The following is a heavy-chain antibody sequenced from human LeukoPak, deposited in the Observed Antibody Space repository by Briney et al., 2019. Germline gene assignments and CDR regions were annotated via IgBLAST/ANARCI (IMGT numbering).Heavy chain of an antibody. CDR2: INTNTGNP. D-gene: IGHD3-3*01. CDR1: GYTFTSYA. V-gene: IGHV7-4-1*02. Sequence: ASVKVSCKASGYTFTSYAMNWVRQAPGQGLEWMGWINTNTGNPTYAQGFTGRFVFSLDTSVSTAYLQISSLKAEDTAVYYCARDGGYYDFWSGYFLRKYNWFDPWGQGTLVTVSS. CDR3: ARDGGYYDFWSGYFLRKYNWFDP. J-gene: IGHJ5*02.